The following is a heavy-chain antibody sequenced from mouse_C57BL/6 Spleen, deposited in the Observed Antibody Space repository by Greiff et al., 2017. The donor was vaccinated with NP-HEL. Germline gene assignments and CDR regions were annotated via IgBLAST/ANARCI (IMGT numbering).Heavy chain of an antibody. D-gene: IGHD1-1*01. CDR2: IYPGDGDT. CDR1: GYAFSSSW. J-gene: IGHJ3*01. Sequence: VQLQQSGPELVKPGASVKISCKASGYAFSSSWMNWVKQRPGKGLEWIGRIYPGDGDTNYNGKFKGKATLTADKSSSTAYMQLSSLTSEDSAVYFCARGGYGSSYASWFAYWGQGTLVTVSA. CDR3: ARGGYGSSYASWFAY. V-gene: IGHV1-82*01.